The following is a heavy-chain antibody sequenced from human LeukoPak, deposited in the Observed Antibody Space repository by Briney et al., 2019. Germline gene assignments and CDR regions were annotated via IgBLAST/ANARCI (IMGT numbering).Heavy chain of an antibody. J-gene: IGHJ3*02. CDR3: ASQNIAAAQDAFDI. CDR2: ISSSSSYI. D-gene: IGHD6-13*01. CDR1: GFTFSSYS. V-gene: IGHV3-21*04. Sequence: GGSLRLSCAASGFTFSSYSMNWVRQAPGKGLEWVSSISSSSSYIYYADSVKGRFTISRDNAENSLYLQMNSLRAEDTAVYYCASQNIAAAQDAFDIWGQGTMVTVSS.